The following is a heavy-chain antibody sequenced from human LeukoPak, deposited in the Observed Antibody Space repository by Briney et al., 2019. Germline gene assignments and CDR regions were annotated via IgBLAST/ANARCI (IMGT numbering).Heavy chain of an antibody. D-gene: IGHD3-10*01. Sequence: PGGSLRLSCAASGFTFSSYAMSWVRQAPGKGLEWVSAISGSGGSTYYADSVKGRFTISRDNAKNSLYLQMNSLRAEDTAVYYCATSLPGYYGSGSYYGPGDYWGQGTLVTVSS. CDR3: ATSLPGYYGSGSYYGPGDY. J-gene: IGHJ4*02. V-gene: IGHV3-23*01. CDR2: ISGSGGST. CDR1: GFTFSSYA.